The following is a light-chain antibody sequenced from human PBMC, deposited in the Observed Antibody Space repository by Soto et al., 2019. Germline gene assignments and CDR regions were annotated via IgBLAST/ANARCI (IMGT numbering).Light chain of an antibody. Sequence: EIVLTQSPGTLSLSPGERATLSCRASQSVSSSDLAWYQQKPGQAPRLLISGASSRATGIPDRFSGSGSGTDFPLTISRLETEDFAVYYCQQYGSSPDFGGGTKVEIK. CDR3: QQYGSSPD. CDR1: QSVSSSD. J-gene: IGKJ4*01. CDR2: GAS. V-gene: IGKV3-20*01.